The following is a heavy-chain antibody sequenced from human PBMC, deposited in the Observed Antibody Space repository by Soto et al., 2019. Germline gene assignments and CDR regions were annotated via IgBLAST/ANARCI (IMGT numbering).Heavy chain of an antibody. J-gene: IGHJ6*03. CDR2: INWNGGST. CDR1: GFTFDDYG. Sequence: VQLVESGGGVVRPGGSLRLSCAASGFTFDDYGMSWVRQAPGKGLEWVSGINWNGGSTGYADSVKGRFTISRDNAKNSLYLQMNSLRAEDTALYHCAREGYDFWSGYLSYMDVWGKGTTVTVSS. V-gene: IGHV3-20*01. D-gene: IGHD3-3*01. CDR3: AREGYDFWSGYLSYMDV.